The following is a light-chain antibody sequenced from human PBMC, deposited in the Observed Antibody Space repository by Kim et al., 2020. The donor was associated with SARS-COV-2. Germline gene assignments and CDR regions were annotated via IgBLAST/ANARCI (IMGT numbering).Light chain of an antibody. J-gene: IGLJ2*01. CDR2: GNS. V-gene: IGLV1-40*01. CDR3: QSYDSSLSGSV. Sequence: QSVLTQPPSVSGAPGQRVTISCTGSSSNIGAGYDVHWYQQLPGTAPKLLIYGNSNRPSGVPERFSGSKSGTSASLAITGLQAEDEADYYCQSYDSSLSGSVFGGGTQVTVL. CDR1: SSNIGAGYD.